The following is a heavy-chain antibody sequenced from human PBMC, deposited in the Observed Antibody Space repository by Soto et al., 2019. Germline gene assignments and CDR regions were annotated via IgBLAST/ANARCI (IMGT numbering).Heavy chain of an antibody. V-gene: IGHV4-39*02. CDR3: AIPPPIEVAGPDY. Sequence: SETRSLTCTVSGGSISGSPYHWGWIRQPPGKGLEWIGSIGDDGRVYYNPSLRGRATLLVDTSNNRLSLNLNSVTAADTAVYYCAIPPPIEVAGPDYWGQGILVTVS. D-gene: IGHD3-22*01. J-gene: IGHJ4*02. CDR2: IGDDGRV. CDR1: GGSISGSPYH.